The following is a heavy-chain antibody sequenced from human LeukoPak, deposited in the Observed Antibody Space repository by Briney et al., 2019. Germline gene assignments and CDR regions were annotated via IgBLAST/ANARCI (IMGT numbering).Heavy chain of an antibody. D-gene: IGHD3-22*01. CDR1: GYTFTSYD. V-gene: IGHV1-8*01. Sequence: ASVKVSCKASGYTFTSYDINWVRQATGQGLEWMGWMNPNSGNTGYAQKFQGRVTMTRDTSTSTVYMELSSLRSEDTAVHYCARDLTHPEDSSGYLDYWGQGTLVTVSS. J-gene: IGHJ4*02. CDR2: MNPNSGNT. CDR3: ARDLTHPEDSSGYLDY.